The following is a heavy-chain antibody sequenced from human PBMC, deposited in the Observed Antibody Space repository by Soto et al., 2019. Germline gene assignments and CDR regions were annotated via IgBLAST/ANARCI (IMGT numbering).Heavy chain of an antibody. CDR1: GFTLRDYY. Sequence: EVQLVESGGGLVQPGGSLRPSCEPLGFTLRDYYMDWARRAPGRGREWVGRCRNKVNRYTTEYAASVKGRFTISRDDSKNSLYVQMNSLKTEDTAVYYCVRGHNSFDNWGQGTLVTVSS. V-gene: IGHV3-72*01. J-gene: IGHJ4*02. CDR3: VRGHNSFDN. CDR2: CRNKVNRYTT.